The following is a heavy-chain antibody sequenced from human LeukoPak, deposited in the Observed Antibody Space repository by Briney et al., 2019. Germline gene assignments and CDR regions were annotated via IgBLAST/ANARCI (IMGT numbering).Heavy chain of an antibody. CDR1: GFTFSSYW. D-gene: IGHD2-15*01. CDR2: IYSGGST. J-gene: IGHJ4*02. V-gene: IGHV3-53*01. CDR3: ALSGGTSLEYYFDY. Sequence: GGSLRLSCAASGFTFSSYWMSWVRQAPGKGLEWVSVIYSGGSTYYADSVKGRFTISRDNSKNTLYLQMNSLRAEDTAVYYCALSGGTSLEYYFDYWGQGTLVTVSS.